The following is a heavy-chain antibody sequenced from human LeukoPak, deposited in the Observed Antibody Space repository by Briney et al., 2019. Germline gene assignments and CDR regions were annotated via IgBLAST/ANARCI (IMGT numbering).Heavy chain of an antibody. CDR3: AGSRGGATQGPYYFDY. CDR1: GYTFTSYG. Sequence: GASVKVSCKASGYTFTSYGISWVRQAPGQGLEWMGWISAYNGNTNYAQKLQGRVTMTTDTSTSTAYMELRSLRSDDTAVYYCAGSRGGATQGPYYFDYWGQGTLVTVSS. V-gene: IGHV1-18*01. J-gene: IGHJ4*02. D-gene: IGHD1-26*01. CDR2: ISAYNGNT.